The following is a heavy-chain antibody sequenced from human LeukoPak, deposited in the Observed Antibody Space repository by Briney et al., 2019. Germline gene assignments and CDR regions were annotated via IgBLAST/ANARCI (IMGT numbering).Heavy chain of an antibody. CDR1: GFTFGDYA. D-gene: IGHD1-1*01. CDR3: TRDRGAYNLYDY. Sequence: GGSLRLSCTASGFTFGDYAMSWIRQAPGKGLEWVGFIRSKAYGETADYAASVKGRFTISRDDSRAIAYLQMNSLKTEDTAVYHCTRDRGAYNLYDYWGQGTLVTVSS. J-gene: IGHJ4*02. CDR2: IRSKAYGETA. V-gene: IGHV3-49*03.